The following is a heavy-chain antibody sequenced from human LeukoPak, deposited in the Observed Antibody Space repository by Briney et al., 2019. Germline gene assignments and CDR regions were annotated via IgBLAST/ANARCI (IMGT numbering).Heavy chain of an antibody. Sequence: ESGGSLRLSCAASGFTFDYYTMYWVRHGPEKGLEWVSLIMDGVNTFYADSVKGRFTISRDNNKNSLYLQMNGLRTDDTGLYYCVKGRRRGYAYGTLESWGQGTLVTVSS. CDR3: VKGRRRGYAYGTLES. CDR1: GFTFDYYT. D-gene: IGHD5-18*01. CDR2: IMDGVNT. J-gene: IGHJ4*02. V-gene: IGHV3-43*01.